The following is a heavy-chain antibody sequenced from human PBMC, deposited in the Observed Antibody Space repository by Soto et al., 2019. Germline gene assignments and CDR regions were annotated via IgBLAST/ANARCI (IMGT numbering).Heavy chain of an antibody. CDR1: GGSISSGGYY. J-gene: IGHJ4*02. CDR3: ARELVRGVTDYFDY. D-gene: IGHD3-10*01. Sequence: SETLSLTCTVSGGSISSGGYYWSWIRQHPGKGLEWIGYIYYSGSTYYNPSLKSRVTISVDTSKNQFSLKLSSVTAADTAVYYCARELVRGVTDYFDYWGQGTLVTVSS. V-gene: IGHV4-31*03. CDR2: IYYSGST.